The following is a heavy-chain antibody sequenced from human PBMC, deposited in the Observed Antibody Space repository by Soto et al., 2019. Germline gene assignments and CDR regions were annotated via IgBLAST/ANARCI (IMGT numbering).Heavy chain of an antibody. D-gene: IGHD1-26*01. J-gene: IGHJ4*02. Sequence: WGSLRLSCAASGFTFSSYSMNWVRQAPGKGLEWVSSISSSSSYIYYADSVKGRFTISRDNAKNSLYLQMNSLRAEDTAVYYCARDQVGATSSDYWGQGTLVTVSS. V-gene: IGHV3-21*01. CDR1: GFTFSSYS. CDR3: ARDQVGATSSDY. CDR2: ISSSSSYI.